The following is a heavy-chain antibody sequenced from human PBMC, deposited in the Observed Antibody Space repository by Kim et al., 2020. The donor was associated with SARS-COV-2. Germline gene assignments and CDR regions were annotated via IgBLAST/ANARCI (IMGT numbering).Heavy chain of an antibody. J-gene: IGHJ4*02. V-gene: IGHV3-9*01. Sequence: VKGRFTISRDNAKNSLYLQRNSLRAEDTALYYCAKDISSRGTTFDPYFDSWGQGTLVTVSS. D-gene: IGHD3-16*01. CDR3: AKDISSRGTTFDPYFDS.